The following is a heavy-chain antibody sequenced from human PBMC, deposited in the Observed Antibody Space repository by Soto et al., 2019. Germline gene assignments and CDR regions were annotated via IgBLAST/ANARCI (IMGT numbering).Heavy chain of an antibody. CDR1: GFTFSSYS. Sequence: GGSLRLSCAASGFTFSSYSMRWVRQAPGKGLEWVSIIYSGGSTYYADSVKGRFTISRDNSKNTLYLQMNSLRAEDTAVYYCANFRDPPYWGQGTLVTVSS. CDR3: ANFRDPPY. V-gene: IGHV3-66*01. J-gene: IGHJ4*02. CDR2: IYSGGST.